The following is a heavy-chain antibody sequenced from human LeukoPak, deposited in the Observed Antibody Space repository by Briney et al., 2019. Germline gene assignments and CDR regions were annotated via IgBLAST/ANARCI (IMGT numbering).Heavy chain of an antibody. CDR3: ARARDNYDRSGFSALDY. J-gene: IGHJ4*02. CDR1: GFTFSSYG. D-gene: IGHD3-22*01. CDR2: IWYDGSNK. V-gene: IGHV3-33*01. Sequence: GRSQRLSCAAAGFTFSSYGMHLVRQAPGKGREEAAVIWYDGSNKNYADYLKGRFTISRDNSKNTLYLQMDSLRAEDTAVYYCARARDNYDRSGFSALDYWGQGTLVTVSS.